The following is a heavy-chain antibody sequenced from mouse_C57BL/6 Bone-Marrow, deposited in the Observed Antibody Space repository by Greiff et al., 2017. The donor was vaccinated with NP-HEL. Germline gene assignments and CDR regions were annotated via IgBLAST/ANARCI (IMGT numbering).Heavy chain of an antibody. CDR3: TTLRSGYWYFDV. CDR2: IRLKSDNYAT. Sequence: EVKLVESGGGLVQPGGSMKLSCVASGFTFSNYWMNWVRQSPEKGLEWVAQIRLKSDNYATHYAESVKGRFTISRDDSKSSVYLQMNNLRAEDTGIYYCTTLRSGYWYFDVWGTGTTVTVSS. CDR1: GFTFSNYW. J-gene: IGHJ1*03. D-gene: IGHD1-1*01. V-gene: IGHV6-3*01.